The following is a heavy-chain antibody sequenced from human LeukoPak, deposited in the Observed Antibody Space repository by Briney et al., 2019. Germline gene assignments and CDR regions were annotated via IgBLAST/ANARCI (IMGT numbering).Heavy chain of an antibody. CDR2: ISSSSSYI. J-gene: IGHJ6*03. CDR1: GFTFSSYA. Sequence: PGGSLRLSCAASGFTFSSYAMHWVRQAPGKGLEWVSSISSSSSYIYYADSVKGRLTISRDNAKNSLYLQMNSLRAEDTAVYYCARHNYYGSGIYYYYYYMDVWGKGTTVTISS. V-gene: IGHV3-21*01. D-gene: IGHD3-10*01. CDR3: ARHNYYGSGIYYYYYYMDV.